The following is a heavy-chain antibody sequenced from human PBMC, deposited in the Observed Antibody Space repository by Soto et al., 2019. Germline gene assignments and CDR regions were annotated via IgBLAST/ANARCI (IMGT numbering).Heavy chain of an antibody. J-gene: IGHJ3*02. CDR1: GGSFSGYY. CDR3: ASVHCSGGSCYHDAFDI. D-gene: IGHD2-15*01. CDR2: INHGGST. Sequence: QVQLQQWGAGLLKPSETLSLTCAVYGGSFSGYYWSWIRQPPGKGLEWIGEINHGGSTNYNPSLKSRVTISVDTSKNQFSLKLSSVTAADTAVYYCASVHCSGGSCYHDAFDIWGQGTMVTVSS. V-gene: IGHV4-34*01.